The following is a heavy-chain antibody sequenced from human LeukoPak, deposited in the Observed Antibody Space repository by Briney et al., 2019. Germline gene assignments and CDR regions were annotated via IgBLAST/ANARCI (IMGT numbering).Heavy chain of an antibody. J-gene: IGHJ4*02. Sequence: ASVKVSCKASGYTFTSYAMNWVRQAPGQGLEWMGWINPNSGGTNYAQKFQGRVTMTRDTSISTAYMELSRLRSDDTAVYYCAREITIPDRPLEWGQGTLVTVSS. D-gene: IGHD3-3*01. CDR3: AREITIPDRPLE. CDR2: INPNSGGT. CDR1: GYTFTSYA. V-gene: IGHV1-2*02.